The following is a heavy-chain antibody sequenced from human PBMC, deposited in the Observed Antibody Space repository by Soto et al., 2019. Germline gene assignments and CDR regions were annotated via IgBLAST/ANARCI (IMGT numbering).Heavy chain of an antibody. D-gene: IGHD3-22*01. V-gene: IGHV1-3*01. CDR3: ARSSGYYYVDY. Sequence: ASVKVSCKASGYTFTNYAMHWVLQAPGQRLEWMGWINAANGNTKYSQKFQGRVTITRDTSASTAYMELISLRSEDTAAYYCARSSGYYYVDYWGQGTLVTVSS. J-gene: IGHJ4*02. CDR1: GYTFTNYA. CDR2: INAANGNT.